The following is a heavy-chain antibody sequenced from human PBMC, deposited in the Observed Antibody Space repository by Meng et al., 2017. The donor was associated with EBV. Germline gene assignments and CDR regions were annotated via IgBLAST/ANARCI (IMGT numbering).Heavy chain of an antibody. V-gene: IGHV2-5*02. CDR1: GFSLSTHGVG. D-gene: IGHD6-6*01. Sequence: ITLQESGPTLVKPTQTLTLTCTFSGFSLSTHGVGVGWIRQPPGKALEWLALIYWDDDKRYSPSLKSRLTITKDTSKNQVVLTMTNMDPVDAATYYCAHIIAARPFDYWGQGTLVTVSS. CDR3: AHIIAARPFDY. CDR2: IYWDDDK. J-gene: IGHJ4*02.